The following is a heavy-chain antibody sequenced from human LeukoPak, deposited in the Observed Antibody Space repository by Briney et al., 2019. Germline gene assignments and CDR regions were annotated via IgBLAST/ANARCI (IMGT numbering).Heavy chain of an antibody. CDR3: AKDFKRLVWYGDTLDY. CDR2: IKSKTDGGTT. V-gene: IGHV3-15*01. J-gene: IGHJ4*02. CDR1: GFTFSNAW. Sequence: GGSLRLSCAASGFTFSNAWMSWVRQAPGKGLEWVGRIKSKTDGGTTDYAAPVKGRFTISRDDSKNTLYLQMNSLKTEDTAVYYCAKDFKRLVWYGDTLDYWGQGTLVTVSS. D-gene: IGHD2-21*02.